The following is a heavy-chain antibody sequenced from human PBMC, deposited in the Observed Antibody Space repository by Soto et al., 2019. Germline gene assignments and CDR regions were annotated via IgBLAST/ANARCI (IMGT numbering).Heavy chain of an antibody. J-gene: IGHJ4*02. V-gene: IGHV2-5*01. D-gene: IGHD6-19*01. CDR3: AHRIAVASFDY. Sequence: QITLKESGPPLVKPTQTLTLTCTFSGFSLSTSGVGVGWIRQPPGKALEWLALIYWNDDKRYSPSLKSRLTITKDTSKNQVVLTMTNMDPVDTATYYCAHRIAVASFDYWGQGTLVTVSS. CDR2: IYWNDDK. CDR1: GFSLSTSGVG.